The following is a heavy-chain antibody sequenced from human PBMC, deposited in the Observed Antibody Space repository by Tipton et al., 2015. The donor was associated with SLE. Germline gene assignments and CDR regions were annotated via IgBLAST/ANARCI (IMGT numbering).Heavy chain of an antibody. Sequence: TLSLTCAVSDYSISSGYYWGWLRRPPGRGLEWIGNIYHSGITYYNPSLKSRVTISLDTSKNQFSLKLSSVTAADTAVYYCARGDLYDYIWGSYRLDAFDIWGQGTMVTVSS. V-gene: IGHV4-38-2*01. CDR3: ARGDLYDYIWGSYRLDAFDI. D-gene: IGHD3-16*02. CDR1: DYSISSGYY. CDR2: IYHSGIT. J-gene: IGHJ3*02.